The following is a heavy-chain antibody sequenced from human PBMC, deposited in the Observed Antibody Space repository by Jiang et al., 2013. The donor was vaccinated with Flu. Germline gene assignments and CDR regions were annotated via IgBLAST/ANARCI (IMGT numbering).Heavy chain of an antibody. V-gene: IGHV6-1*01. CDR3: ARDRQWELPGFDP. D-gene: IGHD1-26*01. J-gene: IGHJ5*02. Sequence: SRGLEWLGRTYYRSKWYNDYAVSVKSRITINPDTSKNQFSLQLNSVTPEDTAVYYCARDRQWELPGFDPWGQGTLVTVSS. CDR2: TYYRSKWYN.